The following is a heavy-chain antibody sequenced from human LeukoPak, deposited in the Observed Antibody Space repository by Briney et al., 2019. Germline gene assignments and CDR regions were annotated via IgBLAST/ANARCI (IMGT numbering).Heavy chain of an antibody. D-gene: IGHD6-13*01. CDR3: ARVRHPSSSWEGYYYYYYMDV. V-gene: IGHV1-18*01. CDR2: ISAYNGNT. Sequence: GASVKVSCKASGYTFTSYVISWVRQAPGEGLEGMGWISAYNGNTNYAQKLQGRVTMTTDTSTRTAYMELRSLRSDDTAVYYCARVRHPSSSWEGYYYYYYMDVWGKGTTVTVSS. J-gene: IGHJ6*03. CDR1: GYTFTSYV.